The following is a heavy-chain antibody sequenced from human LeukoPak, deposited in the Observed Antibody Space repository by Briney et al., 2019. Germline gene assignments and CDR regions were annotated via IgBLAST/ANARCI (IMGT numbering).Heavy chain of an antibody. V-gene: IGHV3-74*01. CDR3: TRVLAGRSGLMDV. CDR1: GFTFSGYW. CDR2: ISPDGTTT. J-gene: IGHJ6*02. D-gene: IGHD2-8*02. Sequence: PGGSLRLSCAASGFTFSGYWMHWVRQAPGKGLVWVSRISPDGTTTNYADSAEGRFTISRDNAKNTLYLQMNGLGDEDAAVYYCTRVLAGRSGLMDVWGRGTAITVSS.